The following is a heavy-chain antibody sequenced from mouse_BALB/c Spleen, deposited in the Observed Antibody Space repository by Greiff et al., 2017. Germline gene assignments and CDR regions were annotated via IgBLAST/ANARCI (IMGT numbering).Heavy chain of an antibody. CDR1: GFTFSSYT. J-gene: IGHJ1*01. Sequence: EVKLVESGGGLVQPGGSMKLSCAASGFTFSSYTMSWVRQTPEKRLEWVAYISNGGGSTYYPDTVKGRFTISRDNAKNTLYLQMSSLKSEDTAMYYCARQASTMISRYFDVWGAGTTVTVSS. V-gene: IGHV5-12-2*01. CDR2: ISNGGGST. D-gene: IGHD2-4*01. CDR3: ARQASTMISRYFDV.